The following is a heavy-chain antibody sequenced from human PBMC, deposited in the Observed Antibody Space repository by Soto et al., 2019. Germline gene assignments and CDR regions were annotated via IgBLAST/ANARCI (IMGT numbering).Heavy chain of an antibody. Sequence: GESLKISCKGSGYYFTSYWIGWVRQMPGKGLGWMGIIYLGDSDTRYSPSFQGQVTISADKSLSTAYLQWSSLKASDTAMYYCARKDDPDYSSSWWFYYWGQGTLVTVSS. CDR2: IYLGDSDT. J-gene: IGHJ4*02. CDR3: ARKDDPDYSSSWWFYY. D-gene: IGHD6-13*01. CDR1: GYYFTSYW. V-gene: IGHV5-51*01.